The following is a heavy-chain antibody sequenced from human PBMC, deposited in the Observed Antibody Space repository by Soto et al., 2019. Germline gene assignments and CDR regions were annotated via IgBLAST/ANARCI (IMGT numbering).Heavy chain of an antibody. V-gene: IGHV3-53*01. Sequence: GGSLRLSCAASGFTVSSNYMSWVRQAPGKGLEWVSVIYSGGSTYYADSVKGRFTISRDNSKNTLYLQMNSLRAEDTAVYYCASLPYGSGYYDAFDIWGQGTMVTVSS. J-gene: IGHJ3*02. D-gene: IGHD3-22*01. CDR3: ASLPYGSGYYDAFDI. CDR2: IYSGGST. CDR1: GFTVSSNY.